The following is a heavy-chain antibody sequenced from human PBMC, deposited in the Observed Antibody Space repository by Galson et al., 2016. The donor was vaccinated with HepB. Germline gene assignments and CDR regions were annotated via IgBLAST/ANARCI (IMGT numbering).Heavy chain of an antibody. J-gene: IGHJ4*02. CDR1: GFTFSRYG. CDR2: ISYDGCNK. CDR3: AKEGCSYDSSGCGFDY. V-gene: IGHV3-30*18. D-gene: IGHD3-22*01. Sequence: LRLSCAVSGFTFSRYGMYWVRQAPATGLEWVALISYDGCNKYYADSVKGRFTISRDNSKNTLYLQMNSLRAEDTAVYYCAKEGCSYDSSGCGFDYWGQGTLVTVSS.